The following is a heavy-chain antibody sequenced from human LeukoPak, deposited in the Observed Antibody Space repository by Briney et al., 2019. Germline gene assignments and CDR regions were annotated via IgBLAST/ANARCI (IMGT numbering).Heavy chain of an antibody. J-gene: IGHJ4*02. Sequence: GGSLRLSRAASGFTFSTYSMNWVRQAPGKGLEWVSHISTSISTIFYADSVKGRFTISRDNAKNSLYLQMNSLRAEDTAVYYCARGKMASGGFDYWGQGTLLTVSS. V-gene: IGHV3-48*01. CDR1: GFTFSTYS. D-gene: IGHD6-19*01. CDR2: ISTSISTI. CDR3: ARGKMASGGFDY.